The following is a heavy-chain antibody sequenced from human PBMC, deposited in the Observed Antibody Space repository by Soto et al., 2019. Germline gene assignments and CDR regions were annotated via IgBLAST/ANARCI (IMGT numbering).Heavy chain of an antibody. V-gene: IGHV4-30-4*01. CDR2: IYYSENT. CDR3: ARDQWAMVRGVIINYFDY. CDR1: GGSVSSGDYY. J-gene: IGHJ4*02. D-gene: IGHD3-10*01. Sequence: QVQLQESGPGLVKPSQTLSLTCTVSGGSVSSGDYYWSWIRQPPGKGLEWIGYIYYSENTYYNPSLKSRVTISADTSKNQFSRKLSSVTAADTAVYYCARDQWAMVRGVIINYFDYWGQGTLVTVSS.